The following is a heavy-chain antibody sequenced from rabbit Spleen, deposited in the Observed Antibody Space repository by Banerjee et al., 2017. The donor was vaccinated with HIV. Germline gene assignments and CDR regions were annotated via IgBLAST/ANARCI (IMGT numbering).Heavy chain of an antibody. CDR1: GFDFSNYG. D-gene: IGHD1-1*01. V-gene: IGHV1S45*01. CDR2: IGSGGGGST. J-gene: IGHJ4*01. Sequence: QEQLEESGGDLVKPGASLTLTCIASGFDFSNYGVSWVRQAPGKGLEWIACIGSGGGGSTYYASWAKGRFTVSKTSSTTVTLRMTSLTAADRAAYFCARDLVGVIGWNFYLWGPGTLVTVS. CDR3: ARDLVGVIGWNFYL.